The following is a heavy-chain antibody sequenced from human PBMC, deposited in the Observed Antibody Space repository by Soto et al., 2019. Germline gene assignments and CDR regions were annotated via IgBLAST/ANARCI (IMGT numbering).Heavy chain of an antibody. J-gene: IGHJ4*02. CDR1: GGTYSSYA. V-gene: IGHV1-69*13. Sequence: SVKLSCKASGGTYSSYAISWVRQAPGQGLEWMGGIIPIFGTANYAQKFQGRVTITADESTSTAYMELSSLRSEDTAVYYCASRYYYDSSGYLGFDYWGQGTLVTVSS. CDR2: IIPIFGTA. CDR3: ASRYYYDSSGYLGFDY. D-gene: IGHD3-22*01.